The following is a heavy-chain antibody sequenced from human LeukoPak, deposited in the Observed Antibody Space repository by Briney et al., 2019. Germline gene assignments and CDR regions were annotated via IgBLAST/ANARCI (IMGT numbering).Heavy chain of an antibody. CDR2: INAGNGNT. CDR1: GYTFTSYA. J-gene: IGHJ4*02. V-gene: IGHV1-3*01. D-gene: IGHD3-9*01. Sequence: ASVKVSCKASGYTFTSYAMHWVRQAPGQRLEWMGWINAGNGNTKYSQKFQGRVTITRDTSASTAYMELSSLRSEDTAVYYCARPYYYDILAGTMYYFDYWGQGTLVTVSS. CDR3: ARPYYYDILAGTMYYFDY.